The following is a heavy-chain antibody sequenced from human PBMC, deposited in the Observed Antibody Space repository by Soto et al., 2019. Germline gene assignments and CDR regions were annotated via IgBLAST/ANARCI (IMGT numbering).Heavy chain of an antibody. Sequence: GESLKISCKGSGYSFTSYWIGWVRQMPGKGLEWMGIIYPGDSDTRYSPSFQGQVTISADKSISTAYLQWSSLKASDTAMYYCARVVPAAIDYYGMDVWGQGTTVTVSS. CDR1: GYSFTSYW. D-gene: IGHD2-2*01. V-gene: IGHV5-51*01. CDR2: IYPGDSDT. CDR3: ARVVPAAIDYYGMDV. J-gene: IGHJ6*02.